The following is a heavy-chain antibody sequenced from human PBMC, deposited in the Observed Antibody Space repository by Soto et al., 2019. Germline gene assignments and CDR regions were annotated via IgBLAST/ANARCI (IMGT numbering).Heavy chain of an antibody. D-gene: IGHD4-4*01. V-gene: IGHV4-39*01. J-gene: IGHJ4*02. CDR1: GGSITSSSYY. CDR2: IYYRGNT. CDR3: ASPAGAAYTFDY. Sequence: PSETLSLTCAVSGGSITSSSYYWGWIRQAPGRGLEWIGTIYYRGNTYYNPSLESRVTISADTSKNQLSLNLRSVTAADTAVYYCASPAGAAYTFDYWGQGILVTVS.